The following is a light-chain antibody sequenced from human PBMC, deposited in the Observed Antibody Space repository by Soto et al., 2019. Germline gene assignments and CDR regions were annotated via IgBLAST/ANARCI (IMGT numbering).Light chain of an antibody. Sequence: EIVMTQSPASLSVSPGDRATLSCRASQSLTNNYFAWYQQKPGRALRLLIDGAYTRATGIPDRFSGSGSGTDFTLTISRLEPEDVAVYYCQQYSNWPPITCGQGTRLEIK. CDR3: QQYSNWPPIT. J-gene: IGKJ5*01. CDR2: GAY. V-gene: IGKV3-20*01. CDR1: QSLTNNY.